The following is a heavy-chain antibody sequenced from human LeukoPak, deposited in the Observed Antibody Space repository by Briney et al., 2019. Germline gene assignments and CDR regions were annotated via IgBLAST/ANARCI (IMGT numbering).Heavy chain of an antibody. CDR2: ISGNNGNT. CDR1: GYTFTSYG. Sequence: ASVKVSCKASGYTFTSYGISWVRQAPGQGLECMGWISGNNGNTNYAQKLQGRVTMTTDTSTSTAYMELRSLRSDDTAVYYCARDLYDSSGYSTFDYWGQGTLVTVSS. V-gene: IGHV1-18*01. CDR3: ARDLYDSSGYSTFDY. J-gene: IGHJ4*02. D-gene: IGHD3-22*01.